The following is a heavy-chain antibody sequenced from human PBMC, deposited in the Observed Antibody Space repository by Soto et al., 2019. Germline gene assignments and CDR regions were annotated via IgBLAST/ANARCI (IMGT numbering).Heavy chain of an antibody. D-gene: IGHD2-8*02. J-gene: IGHJ4*02. CDR1: GGSTSRGSYY. V-gene: IGHV4-39*01. CDR2: IHYDGST. CDR3: ARHFCTGGPCYFDY. Sequence: KTSETLSLTCIVSGGSTSRGSYYWGWIRQPPGKGLEWIGTIHYDGSTYYNPSLKSRLTISVDTSKNQLTLRLSSVTAADTAVYYCARHFCTGGPCYFDYWVQGTLVTVSS.